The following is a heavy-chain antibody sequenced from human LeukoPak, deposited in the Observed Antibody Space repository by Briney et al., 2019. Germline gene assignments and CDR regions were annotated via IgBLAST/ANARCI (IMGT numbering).Heavy chain of an antibody. V-gene: IGHV4-39*07. D-gene: IGHD3-10*01. Sequence: KSSETLSLTCTVSGGSISSSSYYWGWIRQPPGKGLEWIGSIYYSGSTYYNPSLKSRVTISVDTSKNQFSLKLSSVTAADTAVYYCARDNPSFGELLIGGQGTLVTVSS. CDR3: ARDNPSFGELLI. CDR1: GGSISSSSYY. CDR2: IYYSGST. J-gene: IGHJ4*02.